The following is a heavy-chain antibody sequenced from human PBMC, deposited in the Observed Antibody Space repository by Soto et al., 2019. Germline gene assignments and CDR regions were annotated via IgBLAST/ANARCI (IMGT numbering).Heavy chain of an antibody. CDR2: IYWDDDK. Sequence: SGPTLVNPTQTLTLTCTFSGFSLSTSGVGVGWIRQPPGKALEWLALIYWDDDKRYSPSLKSRLTITKDTSKNQVVLTMTNMDPVDTATYYCAHRLPIPFGETLVRILAAESEGYFQHWGQGTLVTVSS. D-gene: IGHD6-13*01. V-gene: IGHV2-5*02. J-gene: IGHJ1*01. CDR1: GFSLSTSGVG. CDR3: AHRLPIPFGETLVRILAAESEGYFQH.